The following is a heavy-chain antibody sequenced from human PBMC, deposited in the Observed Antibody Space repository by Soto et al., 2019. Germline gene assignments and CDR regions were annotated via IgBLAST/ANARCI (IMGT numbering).Heavy chain of an antibody. V-gene: IGHV3-23*01. D-gene: IGHD6-13*01. J-gene: IGHJ6*02. CDR2: ISGSGGSS. CDR1: GFALSTYA. CDR3: AKVTKRAAAGRYEYYKYGMDV. Sequence: GGSLRLACAAAGFALSTYAMTWVRQAPGKGLEWVSVISGSGGSSYYAASVKGRFTISRDNSENTLFLQMNGLRAEDTAVYYCAKVTKRAAAGRYEYYKYGMDVWGQGTTVTVSS.